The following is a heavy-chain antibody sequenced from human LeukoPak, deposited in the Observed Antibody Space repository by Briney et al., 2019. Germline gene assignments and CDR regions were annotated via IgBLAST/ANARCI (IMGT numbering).Heavy chain of an antibody. J-gene: IGHJ4*02. D-gene: IGHD1-26*01. CDR3: ARHMTGDTDFDY. CDR1: GYTFTGYY. Sequence: ASVKVSCKASGYTFTGYYMHWVRQAPGQGLEWMGRINPNSGGTNYAQKFQGRVTMTRDTSISTAYMELGRLRSDDTAVYYCARHMTGDTDFDYWGQGTLVTVSS. V-gene: IGHV1-2*06. CDR2: INPNSGGT.